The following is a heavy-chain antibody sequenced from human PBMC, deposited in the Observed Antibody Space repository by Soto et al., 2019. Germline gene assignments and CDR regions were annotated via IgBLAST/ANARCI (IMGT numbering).Heavy chain of an antibody. Sequence: SETLSLTCTVSGGSISSYYWSWIRQPPGKGLEWIGYIYYSGSTNYNPSLKSRVTISVDTSKNQFSLKLSSVTAADTAVCYCARVHPYYDFWSGYSDYYYMDVWGKGTTVTVSS. CDR2: IYYSGST. D-gene: IGHD3-3*01. CDR3: ARVHPYYDFWSGYSDYYYMDV. J-gene: IGHJ6*03. CDR1: GGSISSYY. V-gene: IGHV4-59*01.